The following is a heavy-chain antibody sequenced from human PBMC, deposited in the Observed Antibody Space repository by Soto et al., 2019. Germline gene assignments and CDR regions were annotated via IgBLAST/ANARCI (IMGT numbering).Heavy chain of an antibody. CDR1: GCTFSSYT. J-gene: IGHJ6*02. CDR2: IMPMFGTG. Sequence: QVQLVQSGAEVKKPGSSVKVSCKASGCTFSSYTISWVRQAPGQGLEWMGGIMPMFGTGNYAQKFQGIVTITADESTNTDYMGLSSLRYNDTAVYYCARRYCISPSCHYYGLDVWGQGNTVTVSS. V-gene: IGHV1-69*12. D-gene: IGHD2-2*01. CDR3: ARRYCISPSCHYYGLDV.